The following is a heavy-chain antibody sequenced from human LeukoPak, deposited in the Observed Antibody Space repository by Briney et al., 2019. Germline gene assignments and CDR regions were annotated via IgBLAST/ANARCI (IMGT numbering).Heavy chain of an antibody. Sequence: GRSLRLSCAASGFSFSNYGFHWVRQAPGKGLDWVSAISYDGKNIHYADSVKGRFTISRDNSKNTLYLQMGSLRADDMAVYYCARATNSYGGNSDFWGQGTLVTVSS. J-gene: IGHJ4*02. CDR2: ISYDGKNI. CDR3: ARATNSYGGNSDF. CDR1: GFSFSNYG. D-gene: IGHD4-23*01. V-gene: IGHV3-30*03.